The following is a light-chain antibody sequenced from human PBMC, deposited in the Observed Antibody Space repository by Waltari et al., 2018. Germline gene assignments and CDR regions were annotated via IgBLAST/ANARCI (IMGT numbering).Light chain of an antibody. Sequence: EVVLTQSPGTLSLSQGDRATLSCWASHSVTTYLVWHQQKPGQAPRLLIYDASKRATGIPARFSGSGSGTEFTLTISSLEPEDFAVYYCQQRSDWPPTFGQGTRLEIK. CDR1: HSVTTY. CDR3: QQRSDWPPT. V-gene: IGKV3-11*01. CDR2: DAS. J-gene: IGKJ5*01.